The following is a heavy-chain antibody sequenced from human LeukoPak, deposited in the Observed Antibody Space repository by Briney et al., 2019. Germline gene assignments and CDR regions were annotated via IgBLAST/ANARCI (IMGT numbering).Heavy chain of an antibody. CDR3: ARDYHLRYYYYDSSGYYQGFDY. CDR1: GFTFSSYW. V-gene: IGHV3-7*01. D-gene: IGHD3-22*01. CDR2: IKQDGSEK. J-gene: IGHJ4*02. Sequence: LAGGSLRLSCAASGFTFSSYWMSWVRQAPGKGLEWVANIKQDGSEKYYVDSVKGRFTISRDNAKNSLYLQMNSLRAEDTAVYYCARDYHLRYYYYDSSGYYQGFDYWGQGTLVTVSS.